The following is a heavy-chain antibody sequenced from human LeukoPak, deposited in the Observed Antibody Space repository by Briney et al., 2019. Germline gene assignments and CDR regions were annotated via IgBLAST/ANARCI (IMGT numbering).Heavy chain of an antibody. CDR1: GGSISSSSYY. CDR2: IYYSGST. J-gene: IGHJ4*02. CDR3: ARSSLRGTPDYYFL. Sequence: SETLSLTCTVSGGSISSSSYYWGWIRQPPGKGLEWIGSIYYSGSTYYNPSLKSRVTISVDTSKNQFSLEVTSVTAADTAVFYGARSSLRGTPDYYFLWGPGILVTVSS. V-gene: IGHV4-39*01. D-gene: IGHD2-21*02.